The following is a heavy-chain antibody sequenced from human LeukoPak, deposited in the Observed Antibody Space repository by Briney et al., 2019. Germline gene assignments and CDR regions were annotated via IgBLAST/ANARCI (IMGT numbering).Heavy chain of an antibody. D-gene: IGHD6-13*01. CDR2: ISAYNGNT. V-gene: IGHV1-18*01. Sequence: ASVKVSCKASGYTFTSYGISWVRQAPGQGLEWMGWISAYNGNTNYAQKLQGRVTMTTDTSTSTAYMELRSLRSEDTAVYYCARVRTIAAAGPFDYWGQGTLVTVSS. CDR1: GYTFTSYG. J-gene: IGHJ4*02. CDR3: ARVRTIAAAGPFDY.